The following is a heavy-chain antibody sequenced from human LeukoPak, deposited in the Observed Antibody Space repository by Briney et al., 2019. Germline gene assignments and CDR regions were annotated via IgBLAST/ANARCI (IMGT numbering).Heavy chain of an antibody. Sequence: GGSLRLSCAATGFTFSSFTMNWVRQAPGKGLEWVSSISGTTDTIYYADSVKGRFTISRSNANNSVSLQMNSLRPEGTAVYFCARRRVLSVARALDYWGQGTLVTVSS. CDR3: ARRRVLSVARALDY. V-gene: IGHV3-48*04. CDR2: ISGTTDTI. CDR1: GFTFSSFT. J-gene: IGHJ4*02. D-gene: IGHD4/OR15-4a*01.